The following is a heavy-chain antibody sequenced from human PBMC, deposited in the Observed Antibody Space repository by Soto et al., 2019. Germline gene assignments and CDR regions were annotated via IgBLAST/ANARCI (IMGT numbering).Heavy chain of an antibody. V-gene: IGHV1-69*04. J-gene: IGHJ4*02. CDR1: GGTFSSYT. CDR2: IIPILGIA. D-gene: IGHD2-2*02. Sequence: SVKVSCKASGGTFSSYTISWVRQAPGQGLEWMGRIIPILGIANYAQKFQGRVTITADKSTSTAYMELSSLRSEDTAVYYCARDSEIVVVPAAIRYFDYGGKETLVPVSS. CDR3: ARDSEIVVVPAAIRYFDY.